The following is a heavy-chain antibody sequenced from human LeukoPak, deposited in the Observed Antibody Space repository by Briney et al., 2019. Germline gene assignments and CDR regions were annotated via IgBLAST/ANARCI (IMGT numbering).Heavy chain of an antibody. CDR3: SRDTNYYDSSRHYFDAFDI. CDR1: GFMFIKYW. V-gene: IGHV3-7*01. J-gene: IGHJ3*02. D-gene: IGHD3-22*01. Sequence: GGSLRLSCEASGFMFIKYWMTWVRQAPGKGLEWVANIRGDGSVKYLLDSVKGRFSISRDNAKNSLSLEMNNLRAEDTAVYYCSRDTNYYDSSRHYFDAFDIWGRGTMVTVSS. CDR2: IRGDGSVK.